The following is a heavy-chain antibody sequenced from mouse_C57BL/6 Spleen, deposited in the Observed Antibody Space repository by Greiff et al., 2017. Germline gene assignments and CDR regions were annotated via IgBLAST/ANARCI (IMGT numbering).Heavy chain of an antibody. J-gene: IGHJ4*01. CDR3: ARGYGPYYYAMDY. CDR2: INPNNGGT. D-gene: IGHD1-1*02. Sequence: VQLQQSGPELVKPGASVKMSCKASGYTFTDYNMHWVKQSHGKSLEWIGYINPNNGGTSYNQKFKGKATLTVNKSSSTAYMELRSLTSEDSAVXYCARGYGPYYYAMDYGGQGTSVTVSS. CDR1: GYTFTDYN. V-gene: IGHV1-22*01.